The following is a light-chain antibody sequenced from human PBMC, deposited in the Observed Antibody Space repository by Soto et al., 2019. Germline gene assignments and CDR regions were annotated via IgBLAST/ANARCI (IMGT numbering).Light chain of an antibody. V-gene: IGKV1-5*03. CDR2: KAS. J-gene: IGKJ4*01. Sequence: DIQMTQSPSTLSASVGDRVTIGCRASQSISSWLAWYQQKPGKAHKLLIYKASILESGVPSRFIGSGSATEFTLTISSLQPEEFESYYCQQYETVPLTFGGGTKVEIK. CDR1: QSISSW. CDR3: QQYETVPLT.